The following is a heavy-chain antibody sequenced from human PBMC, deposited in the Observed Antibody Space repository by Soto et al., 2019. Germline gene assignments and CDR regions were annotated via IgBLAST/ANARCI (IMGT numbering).Heavy chain of an antibody. V-gene: IGHV5-10-1*01. J-gene: IGHJ3*01. CDR1: GYTFSDYR. Sequence: GESLKISCQGFGYTFSDYRISWVRQMPGKGLEWLGTIDSSDSYITYSPSFQGHVTISADKSISTAFLRWTSLKSSDSAMYYFANLDITFRSIRAFDLWGQGTMVTVSS. CDR3: ANLDITFRSIRAFDL. CDR2: IDSSDSYI. D-gene: IGHD2-2*03.